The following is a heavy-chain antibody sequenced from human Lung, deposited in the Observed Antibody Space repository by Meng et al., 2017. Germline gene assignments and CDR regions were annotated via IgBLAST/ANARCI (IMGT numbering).Heavy chain of an antibody. CDR1: GGSISCSNW. CDR2: IYHSGST. Sequence: GQMAESGPGLVQPSGTLSLTCAVSGGSISCSNWWSWVRQPPGKGLEWIGEIYHSGSTNYNPSLKSRVTISVDKSKNQFSLKLSSVTAADTAVYYCARRGLWLDPQNFDYWGQGTLVTVSS. CDR3: ARRGLWLDPQNFDY. J-gene: IGHJ4*02. D-gene: IGHD6-19*01. V-gene: IGHV4-4*02.